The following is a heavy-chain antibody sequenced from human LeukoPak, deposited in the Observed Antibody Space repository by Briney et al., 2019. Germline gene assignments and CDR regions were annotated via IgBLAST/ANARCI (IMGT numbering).Heavy chain of an antibody. V-gene: IGHV3-21*01. CDR1: GFTFSSYS. Sequence: GGSLRLSCAASGFTFSSYSMNWVRQAPGKGLEWVSSISYSSSSIYYADSVKGRFTISRDNAKNSLYLQMNSLRAEDTAAYYCARDTYGSGSYRDWGQGTLVTVSS. D-gene: IGHD3-10*01. CDR3: ARDTYGSGSYRD. CDR2: ISYSSSSI. J-gene: IGHJ4*02.